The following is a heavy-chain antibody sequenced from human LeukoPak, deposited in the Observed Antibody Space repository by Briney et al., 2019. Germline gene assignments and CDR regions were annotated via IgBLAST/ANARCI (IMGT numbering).Heavy chain of an antibody. Sequence: GGSLRLSCAASGFTFSSYAMNWVRQAPGKGLEWVSAISATGSTTYYADSGKGRFTISTDSPRNTLYLQMNSLRAEDTAVYYCAKGTYGDHPQYMDVWGKGTTVTVSS. CDR2: ISATGSTT. CDR1: GFTFSSYA. CDR3: AKGTYGDHPQYMDV. J-gene: IGHJ6*03. D-gene: IGHD4-17*01. V-gene: IGHV3-23*01.